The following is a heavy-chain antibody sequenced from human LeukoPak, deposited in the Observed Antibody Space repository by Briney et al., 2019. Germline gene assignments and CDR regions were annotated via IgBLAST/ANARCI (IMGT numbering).Heavy chain of an antibody. Sequence: PGGSLRLSCAASGFTFSSYSMNWVRQAPGKGLEWVSSISSSSSYIYYADSVKGRFTISRDNAKNSLYLQMNSLRAEDTAVYYCARLPHTAAAGTWKDYWGQGTLVTVSS. D-gene: IGHD6-13*01. J-gene: IGHJ4*02. V-gene: IGHV3-21*01. CDR3: ARLPHTAAAGTWKDY. CDR2: ISSSSSYI. CDR1: GFTFSSYS.